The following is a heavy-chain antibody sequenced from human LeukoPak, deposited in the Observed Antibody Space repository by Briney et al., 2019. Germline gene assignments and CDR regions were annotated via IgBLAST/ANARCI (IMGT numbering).Heavy chain of an antibody. CDR3: ARGGIRVSGIDEFDY. V-gene: IGHV3-13*01. J-gene: IGHJ4*02. D-gene: IGHD6-19*01. CDR2: IGIRGDT. Sequence: HPGGSLRLSCAASGFTFTNYDMHWVRQATGNGLEWVSAIGIRGDTYYSGSVKGRFTISRENAENSLYLQMNSLRAEDTAVYYCARGGIRVSGIDEFDYWGQGTLVTVSS. CDR1: GFTFTNYD.